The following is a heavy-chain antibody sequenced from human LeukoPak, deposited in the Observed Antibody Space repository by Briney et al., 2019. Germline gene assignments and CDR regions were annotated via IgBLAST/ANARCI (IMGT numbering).Heavy chain of an antibody. Sequence: PGRSLRLSCAASGFTFSSYAMHWVRQAPGKGLEWVAVISYDGSNKYYADSVKGRFTFSRDNSKNTLYLQMNSLRAEDTAVYYCARDLAVALGGDAFDIWGQGTMVTVSS. J-gene: IGHJ3*02. CDR3: ARDLAVALGGDAFDI. CDR1: GFTFSSYA. D-gene: IGHD6-19*01. CDR2: ISYDGSNK. V-gene: IGHV3-30*04.